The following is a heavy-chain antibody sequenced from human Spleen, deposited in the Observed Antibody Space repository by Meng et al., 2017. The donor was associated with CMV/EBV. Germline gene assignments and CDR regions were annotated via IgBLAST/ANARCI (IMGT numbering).Heavy chain of an antibody. V-gene: IGHV4-38-2*02. Sequence: SETLSLTCSVSGYYISDGYYWGWIRQPPGKGLEWIGSFYHSGSTYYNPSLKSRVTISVDTSKNQFSLKLSSVTAADTAVYYCARHTASQSRSWFDPWGQGTLVTVSS. CDR2: FYHSGST. D-gene: IGHD4-17*01. J-gene: IGHJ5*02. CDR3: ARHTASQSRSWFDP. CDR1: GYYISDGYY.